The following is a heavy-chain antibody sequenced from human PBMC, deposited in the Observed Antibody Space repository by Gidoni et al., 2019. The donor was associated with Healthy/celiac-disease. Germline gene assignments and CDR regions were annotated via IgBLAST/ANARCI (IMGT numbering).Heavy chain of an antibody. V-gene: IGHV1-2*06. CDR2: IKPNSGGT. CDR3: AREGFVIAVAEERGMDV. J-gene: IGHJ6*02. Sequence: QVQLVQSGAEVTKPGASVKVSCKASGYTFTGYYMHWVRQAPGQGLEWMGRIKPNSGGTNYAQKFQGRVTMTRDTSISTAYMELSRLRSDDTAVYYCAREGFVIAVAEERGMDVWGQGTTVTVSS. CDR1: GYTFTGYY. D-gene: IGHD6-19*01.